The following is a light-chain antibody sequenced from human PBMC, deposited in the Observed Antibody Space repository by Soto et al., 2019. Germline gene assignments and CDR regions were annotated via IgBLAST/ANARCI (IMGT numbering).Light chain of an antibody. J-gene: IGLJ1*01. V-gene: IGLV2-8*01. Sequence: SALTQPPSASGSPGQSVTISCTGTSSDVGGYYSVSSYQQHPGKAPKLMLYEVTKRPSGVPDRFSGSKSGNTASLTVSGLQAEDEADYYCSSYAGNNKYVFGAGTKLTVL. CDR1: SSDVGGYYS. CDR2: EVT. CDR3: SSYAGNNKYV.